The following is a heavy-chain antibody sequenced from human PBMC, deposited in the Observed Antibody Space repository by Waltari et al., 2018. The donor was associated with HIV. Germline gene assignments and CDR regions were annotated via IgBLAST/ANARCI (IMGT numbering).Heavy chain of an antibody. D-gene: IGHD2-2*01. Sequence: EVQLVQSGAEVKKPGESLKISCKGSGYNFTTYWIGWVRQLPGKGVEWMGISYPVDSDTRYSPAFGGHVTISADKSMSTAYLQGSSLHASDTAIYDCARLGYCSSARCPSGYYYSYGMGVWGQGTTVTVSS. CDR3: ARLGYCSSARCPSGYYYSYGMGV. V-gene: IGHV5-51*01. CDR1: GYNFTTYW. J-gene: IGHJ6*02. CDR2: SYPVDSDT.